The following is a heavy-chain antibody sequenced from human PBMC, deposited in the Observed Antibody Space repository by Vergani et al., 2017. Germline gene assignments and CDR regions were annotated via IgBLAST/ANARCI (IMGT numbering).Heavy chain of an antibody. D-gene: IGHD1-26*01. Sequence: QVQLVQSGAEVKKPGSSVKVSCKASGGTFSSYTISWVRQAPGQGLEWMGRIIPILGTANYAQKFQGRVTITADESTSTAYMELSSLRSEDTAVDYWARVGGSGSYEFDYWGQGTLVTVSS. J-gene: IGHJ4*02. CDR1: GGTFSSYT. CDR3: ARVGGSGSYEFDY. V-gene: IGHV1-69*08. CDR2: IIPILGTA.